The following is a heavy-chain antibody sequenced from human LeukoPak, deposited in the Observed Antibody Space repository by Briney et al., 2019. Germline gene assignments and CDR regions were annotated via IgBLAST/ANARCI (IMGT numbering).Heavy chain of an antibody. CDR1: GGTFSSYA. Sequence: ASVKVSCTASGGTFSSYAISWVRQAPGQGLEWMGGIIPIFGTANYAQKFQGRVTITADKSTSTAYMELSSLRSEDTAVYYCAGGSVVSWANEYYYYYMDVWGKGTTVTVSS. D-gene: IGHD5/OR15-5a*01. CDR2: IIPIFGTA. J-gene: IGHJ6*03. CDR3: AGGSVVSWANEYYYYYMDV. V-gene: IGHV1-69*06.